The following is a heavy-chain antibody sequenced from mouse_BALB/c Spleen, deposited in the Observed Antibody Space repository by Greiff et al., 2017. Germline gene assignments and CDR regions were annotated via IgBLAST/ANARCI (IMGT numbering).Heavy chain of an antibody. D-gene: IGHD2-4*01. Sequence: QVQLKESGPGLVAPSQSLSITCTVSGFSLTGYGVNWVRQPPGKGLEWLGMIWGDGSTDYNSALKSRLSISKDNSKSQVFLKMNSLQTDDTARYYCARTMITTPWAMDYWGQGTSVTVSS. J-gene: IGHJ4*01. V-gene: IGHV2-6-7*01. CDR1: GFSLTGYG. CDR3: ARTMITTPWAMDY. CDR2: IWGDGST.